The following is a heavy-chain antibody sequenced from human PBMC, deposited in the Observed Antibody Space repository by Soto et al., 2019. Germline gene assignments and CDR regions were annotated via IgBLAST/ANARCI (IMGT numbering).Heavy chain of an antibody. D-gene: IGHD2-2*01. Sequence: PSETLSLTCTVSGGSISSYYWSWIRQPPGKGLEWIGYIYYSGSTNYNPSLKSRVTISVDTSKNQFSLKLSSVTAADTAVYYCARHLVVPWWFDPWGQGTLVTVSS. CDR1: GGSISSYY. CDR3: ARHLVVPWWFDP. CDR2: IYYSGST. J-gene: IGHJ5*02. V-gene: IGHV4-59*08.